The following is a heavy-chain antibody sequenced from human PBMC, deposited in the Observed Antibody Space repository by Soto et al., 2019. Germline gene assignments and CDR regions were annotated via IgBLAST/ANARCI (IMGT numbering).Heavy chain of an antibody. D-gene: IGHD2-15*01. J-gene: IGHJ6*02. CDR2: IYYSGRT. V-gene: IGHV4-31*03. Sequence: SETLSLTCTVSGASISSGGYLIWIRQHPGKGLEWIGYIYYSGRTYYNPSLNSRVTISVDTSKNQFSLKLSSVTAADTAVYYCASQDSYYYYYGMDVWGQGTTVTVSS. CDR3: ASQDSYYYYYGMDV. CDR1: GASISSGGY.